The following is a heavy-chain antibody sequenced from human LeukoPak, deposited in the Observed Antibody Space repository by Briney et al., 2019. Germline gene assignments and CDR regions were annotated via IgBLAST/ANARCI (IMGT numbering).Heavy chain of an antibody. D-gene: IGHD3-10*01. Sequence: SETLSLTCTVSGGSISSYYWGWIRQPPGKGLEWIGSIYYSGSTYYNPSLKSRVTISVDTSKNQFSLKLSSVTAADTAVYYCARHVLLWFGVGQEGYYFDYWGQGTLVTVSS. CDR1: GGSISSYY. J-gene: IGHJ4*02. CDR2: IYYSGST. V-gene: IGHV4-39*01. CDR3: ARHVLLWFGVGQEGYYFDY.